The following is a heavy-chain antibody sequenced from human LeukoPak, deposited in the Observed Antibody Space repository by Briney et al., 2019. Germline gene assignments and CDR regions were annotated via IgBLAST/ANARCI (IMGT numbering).Heavy chain of an antibody. J-gene: IGHJ6*03. CDR2: INHSGST. CDR1: GGSFSGYY. V-gene: IGHV4-34*01. D-gene: IGHD1-20*01. CDR3: ATAYNWNPRRYYYYYMDV. Sequence: ETLSLTCAVYGGSFSGYYWSWIRQPPGKGLEWIGEINHSGSTNYNPSLKSRVTISVDTSKNQFSLKLSSVTAADTAVYYCATAYNWNPRRYYYYYMDVWGKGTTVTVSS.